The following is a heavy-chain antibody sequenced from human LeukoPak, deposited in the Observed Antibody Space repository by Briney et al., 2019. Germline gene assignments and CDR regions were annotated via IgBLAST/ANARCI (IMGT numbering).Heavy chain of an antibody. V-gene: IGHV3-23*01. Sequence: PGGSLRLSCAASGFTFSSYAMSWVRQAPGKGLEWVSAISGSGGSTYYADSVNGRFTISRDNSKNTLYLQMNSLRAEDTAVYYCAKDRDGGYDFWSGYYTGGNPFDYWGQGTLVTVSS. CDR1: GFTFSSYA. CDR3: AKDRDGGYDFWSGYYTGGNPFDY. D-gene: IGHD3-3*01. J-gene: IGHJ4*02. CDR2: ISGSGGST.